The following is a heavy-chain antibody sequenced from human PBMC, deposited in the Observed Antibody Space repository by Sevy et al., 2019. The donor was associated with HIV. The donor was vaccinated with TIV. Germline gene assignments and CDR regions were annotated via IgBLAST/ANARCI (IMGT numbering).Heavy chain of an antibody. CDR3: AKVHPPRLSGHNSGWYPFDY. D-gene: IGHD6-19*01. CDR1: GYTFTDRY. V-gene: IGHV1-2*02. J-gene: IGHJ4*02. Sequence: ASVKVSCQTSGYTFTDRYIHWLRQAPGEGLKWMGCIDPDTGNTRYSQEFQARVTMTGDTTVNTVYMELSRLTSYDTAVYFCAKVHPPRLSGHNSGWYPFDYWGQGTLVTVSS. CDR2: IDPDTGNT.